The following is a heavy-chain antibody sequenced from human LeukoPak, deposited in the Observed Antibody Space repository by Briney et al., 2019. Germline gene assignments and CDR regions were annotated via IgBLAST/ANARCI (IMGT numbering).Heavy chain of an antibody. CDR3: ARGGGNYGKYHFDY. D-gene: IGHD1-26*01. CDR1: GFTFSSYW. V-gene: IGHV3-7*01. Sequence: GGSLRLSCAGSGFTFSSYWMTWVRQAPGKGLEWVANIKQDGSEENYVDSVKGRFTISRDNAKNSLYLQMNSLRAEDTAVYYCARGGGNYGKYHFDYWGQGTLVTVSS. CDR2: IKQDGSEE. J-gene: IGHJ4*02.